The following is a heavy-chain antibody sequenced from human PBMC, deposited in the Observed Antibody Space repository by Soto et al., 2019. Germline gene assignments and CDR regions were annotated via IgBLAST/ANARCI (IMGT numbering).Heavy chain of an antibody. Sequence: SCAASGFTFSSYGMHWVRQAPGKGLEWVAVISYDGSNKYYADSVKGRFTISRDNSKNTLYLQMNSLRAEDTAVYYCAKPSRITIFGVVDYFDYWGQGTLVTVSS. CDR3: AKPSRITIFGVVDYFDY. CDR2: ISYDGSNK. CDR1: GFTFSSYG. J-gene: IGHJ4*02. V-gene: IGHV3-30*18. D-gene: IGHD3-3*01.